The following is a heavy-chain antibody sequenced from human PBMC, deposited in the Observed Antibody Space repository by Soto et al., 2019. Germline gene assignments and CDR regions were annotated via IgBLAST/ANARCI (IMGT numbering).Heavy chain of an antibody. J-gene: IGHJ3*01. D-gene: IGHD2-21*01. Sequence: QVQLVQSGAEVKKPGSSVKVSCKDSGGTFSTYSMFWVRQAPGQGLEWMGRIIPMLGVRNYAQRFQDRVTINAYTSTAPDPMELSSMRSEDTALCYCPIGSRSGEVFDLWGQGTMVTVSS. CDR3: PIGSRSGEVFDL. V-gene: IGHV1-69*02. CDR1: GGTFSTYS. CDR2: IIPMLGVR.